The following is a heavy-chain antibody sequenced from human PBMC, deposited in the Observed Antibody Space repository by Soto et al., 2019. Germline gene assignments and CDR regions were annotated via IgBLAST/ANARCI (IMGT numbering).Heavy chain of an antibody. J-gene: IGHJ6*02. CDR2: MYNTGST. CDR1: GGSISGYY. CDR3: ARDLWGYCGTDCYPMDV. V-gene: IGHV4-59*01. Sequence: SETLSLTCTVSGGSISGYYWSWIRQPPGKGLEWIGYMYNTGSTVYNPSFKSRVTISVDTSKNQFSLKLNSVTAADTAVYYCARDLWGYCGTDCYPMDVWGQGTTVTAP. D-gene: IGHD2-21*02.